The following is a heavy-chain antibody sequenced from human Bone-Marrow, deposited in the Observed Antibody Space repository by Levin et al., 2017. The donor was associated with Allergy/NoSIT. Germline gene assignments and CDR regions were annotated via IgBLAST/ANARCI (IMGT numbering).Heavy chain of an antibody. Sequence: GGSLRLSCTVSRFTFSKYGMSWVRQAPGKGLEWVSGISASGGASYYAGSVKGRFTISRDNAKSILYLQMNGLRAEDTAVYYCAQGGVDYYGSSDYSLRYYFDDWGQGTLVTVSS. V-gene: IGHV3-23*01. D-gene: IGHD3-22*01. CDR1: RFTFSKYG. CDR3: AQGGVDYYGSSDYSLRYYFDD. CDR2: ISASGGAS. J-gene: IGHJ4*02.